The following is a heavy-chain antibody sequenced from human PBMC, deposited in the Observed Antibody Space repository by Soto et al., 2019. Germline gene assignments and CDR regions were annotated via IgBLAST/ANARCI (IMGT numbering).Heavy chain of an antibody. CDR2: ISYDGKNV. Sequence: QVQLVESGGGVVQPGRSLRLSCAASGFTFSSYAIHWVRQAPGKGLEWVAVISYDGKNVYYADSVKGRFTISRDNSNNTVYLQMDSLRAEDTAVYYCAREGFAELLWGRFDPWGREPWSPSPQ. CDR1: GFTFSSYA. V-gene: IGHV3-30*04. J-gene: IGHJ5*02. D-gene: IGHD3-10*01. CDR3: AREGFAELLWGRFDP.